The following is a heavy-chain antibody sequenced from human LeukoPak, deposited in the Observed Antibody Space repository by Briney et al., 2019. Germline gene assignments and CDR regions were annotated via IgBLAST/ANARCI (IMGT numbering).Heavy chain of an antibody. CDR1: GGSISSYY. Sequence: SXXLSLTCTVSGGSISSYYWSWIRQPPGKGLEWIGYIYYSGSTNYNPSLKSRVTISVETSKNQFSLKLSSVTAADTAVYYCARPLNYDSSGYGAFDIWGQGTMVTVSS. J-gene: IGHJ3*02. D-gene: IGHD3-22*01. CDR2: IYYSGST. V-gene: IGHV4-59*01. CDR3: ARPLNYDSSGYGAFDI.